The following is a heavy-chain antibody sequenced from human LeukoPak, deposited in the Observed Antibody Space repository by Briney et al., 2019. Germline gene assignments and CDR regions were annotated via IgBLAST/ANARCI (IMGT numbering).Heavy chain of an antibody. CDR3: ATGGAGTRRYYYYYMDV. CDR2: ISSDGSRV. Sequence: GGSLRLSCAASGFTFSDYWMHWVRHAPGKGLVWVSRISSDGSRVTYADSVKGRFTISRDNAKNTLYLQMNSLRAEDTAVYYCATGGAGTRRYYYYYMDVWGKGTTVTVSS. CDR1: GFTFSDYW. D-gene: IGHD6-19*01. V-gene: IGHV3-74*01. J-gene: IGHJ6*03.